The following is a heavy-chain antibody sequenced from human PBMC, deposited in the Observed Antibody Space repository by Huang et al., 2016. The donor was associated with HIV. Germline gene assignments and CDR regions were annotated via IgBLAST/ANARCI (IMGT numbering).Heavy chain of an antibody. CDR2: ISVYNGNT. V-gene: IGHV1-18*01. CDR1: GYTSSSFG. Sequence: QVQLVQSGAEVKKPGASVKVSCKASGYTSSSFGISWVRQAPGQGLEWVGWISVYNGNTKFAQKFQGRRTMTTDTSTSTAYMELRSLRSDDTAVYYCARGGGIQLWLLGYYYMDVWGNGTTVTVSS. J-gene: IGHJ6*03. D-gene: IGHD5-18*01. CDR3: ARGGGIQLWLLGYYYMDV.